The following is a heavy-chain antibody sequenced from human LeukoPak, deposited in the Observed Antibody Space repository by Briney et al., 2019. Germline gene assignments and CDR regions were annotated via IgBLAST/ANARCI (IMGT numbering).Heavy chain of an antibody. CDR2: ISAYNGNT. V-gene: IGHV1-18*01. CDR3: ARDHYYDSSAQGY. J-gene: IGHJ4*02. Sequence: GSVKVSCKASGYTFTSYDINWVRQATGQGLEWMGWISAYNGNTNYAQKLQGRVTMTTDTSTSTAYMELRSLRSDDTAVYYCARDHYYDSSAQGYWGQGTLVTVSS. CDR1: GYTFTSYD. D-gene: IGHD3-22*01.